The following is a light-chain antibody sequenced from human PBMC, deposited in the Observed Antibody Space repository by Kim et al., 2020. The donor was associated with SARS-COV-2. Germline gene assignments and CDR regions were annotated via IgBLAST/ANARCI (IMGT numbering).Light chain of an antibody. Sequence: ELTQPPSASGTPGQRVTISCSGSSSNIGSNYVYWYQQLPGTAPKLLIYRNNQRPSGVPDRFSGSKSGTSASLAISGLRSEDEADYYCAAWDDSLSGLNWVFGGGTKLTVL. CDR3: AAWDDSLSGLNWV. V-gene: IGLV1-47*01. CDR1: SSNIGSNY. CDR2: RNN. J-gene: IGLJ3*02.